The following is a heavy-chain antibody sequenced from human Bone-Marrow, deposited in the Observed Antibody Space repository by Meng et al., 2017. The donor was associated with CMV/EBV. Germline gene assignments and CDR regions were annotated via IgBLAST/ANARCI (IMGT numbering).Heavy chain of an antibody. V-gene: IGHV4-34*01. D-gene: IGHD6-13*01. CDR3: ARDGTGVGRYSSSWYPLRLNYYGMDF. J-gene: IGHJ6*02. Sequence: SETLSLTCAVYGGSFSGYYWSWIRQPPGKGLEWIGEINHSGSTNYNPSLKSRVTISVDTSKNQFSLKLSSVTAADTAVYYCARDGTGVGRYSSSWYPLRLNYYGMDFWGQGTTVTVSS. CDR2: INHSGST. CDR1: GGSFSGYY.